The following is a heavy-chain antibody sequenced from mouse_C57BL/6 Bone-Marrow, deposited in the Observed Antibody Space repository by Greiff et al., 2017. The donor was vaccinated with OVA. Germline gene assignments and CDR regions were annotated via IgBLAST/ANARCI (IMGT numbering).Heavy chain of an antibody. CDR3: ARHLYRGYFDV. V-gene: IGHV5-12*01. Sequence: EVQGVESGGGLVQPGGSLKLSCAASGFTFSDYYMYWVRQTPEKRLEWVAYISNGGGSTYYPDTVKGRFTISRDNAKNTLYLQMSRLKSEDTAMYYCARHLYRGYFDVWGTGTTVTVSS. CDR1: GFTFSDYY. D-gene: IGHD2-1*01. CDR2: ISNGGGST. J-gene: IGHJ1*03.